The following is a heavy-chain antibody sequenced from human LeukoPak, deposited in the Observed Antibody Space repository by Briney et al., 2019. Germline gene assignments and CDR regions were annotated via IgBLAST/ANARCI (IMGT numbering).Heavy chain of an antibody. J-gene: IGHJ4*02. Sequence: PGGSLRLPCAASGFTFSSYGMHWVRQAPGKGLEWVSHISGSGYAIHHPGSVKGRFTISRDNAKNSLYLQMNSLRVEDSAVYYCARLSGTYSRGGDHWGQGTLVTVSS. V-gene: IGHV3-48*04. D-gene: IGHD1-26*01. CDR3: ARLSGTYSRGGDH. CDR2: ISGSGYAI. CDR1: GFTFSSYG.